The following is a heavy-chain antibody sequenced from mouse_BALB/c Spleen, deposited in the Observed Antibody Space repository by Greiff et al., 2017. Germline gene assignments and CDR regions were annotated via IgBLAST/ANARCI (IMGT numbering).Heavy chain of an antibody. CDR3: ARSDYYGTPLDY. CDR2: ISSGSSTI. V-gene: IGHV5-17*02. Sequence: EVKLMESGGGLVQPGGSRKLSCAASGFTFSSFGMHWVRQAPEKGLEWVAYISSGSSTIYYADTVKGRFTISRDNPKNTLFLQMTSLRSEDTAMYYCARSDYYGTPLDYWGQGTTLTVSS. J-gene: IGHJ2*01. CDR1: GFTFSSFG. D-gene: IGHD1-1*01.